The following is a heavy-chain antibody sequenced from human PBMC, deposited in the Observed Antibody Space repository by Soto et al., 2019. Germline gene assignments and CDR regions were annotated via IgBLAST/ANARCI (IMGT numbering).Heavy chain of an antibody. CDR2: IIPILGIA. CDR3: ARPGGYCSGGSCYPGYYYGMDV. D-gene: IGHD2-15*01. J-gene: IGHJ6*02. CDR1: GGTFSSYT. Sequence: QVQLVQFGAEVKKPGSSVKVSCKASGGTFSSYTISWVRQAPGQGLEWMGRIIPILGIANYAQKFQGRVTITADKSTSTAYMELSSLRSEDTAVYYCARPGGYCSGGSCYPGYYYGMDVWGQGTTVTVSS. V-gene: IGHV1-69*02.